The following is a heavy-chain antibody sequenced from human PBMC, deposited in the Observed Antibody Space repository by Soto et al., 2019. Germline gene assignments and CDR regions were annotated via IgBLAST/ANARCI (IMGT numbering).Heavy chain of an antibody. CDR1: GFTFSRYD. V-gene: IGHV3-30*18. J-gene: IGHJ4*02. CDR2: ISYDGSNK. CDR3: AKDFDRRSFGY. D-gene: IGHD3-22*01. Sequence: GGSLRLSCAASGFTFSRYDMHWVRQAPGKWLEWVAVISYDGSNKYYADSVKCRFTISRDNSKSTLYLQMNSLRAEATPVYYFAKDFDRRSFGYWRQGALVTVSS.